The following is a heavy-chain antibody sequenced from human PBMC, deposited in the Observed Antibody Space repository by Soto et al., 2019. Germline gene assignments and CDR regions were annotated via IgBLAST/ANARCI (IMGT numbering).Heavy chain of an antibody. CDR1: GFTFSSYA. D-gene: IGHD3-3*01. J-gene: IGHJ4*02. CDR2: ISGSGGST. Sequence: EVQLLESGGGLVQPGGSLRLSCAASGFTFSSYAMSWVRQAPGKGLEWVSDISGSGGSTYYADSVKGRFTISRDSFKNTLYLQKDSLRAGDTAVYYCANALLYPSVRFDYWGQGTLVTVSS. V-gene: IGHV3-23*01. CDR3: ANALLYPSVRFDY.